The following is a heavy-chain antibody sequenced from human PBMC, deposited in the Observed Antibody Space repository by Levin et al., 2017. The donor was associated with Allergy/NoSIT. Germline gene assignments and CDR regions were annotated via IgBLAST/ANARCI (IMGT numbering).Heavy chain of an antibody. CDR2: IYTSGST. D-gene: IGHD3-10*01. CDR3: ARVRAFGWFGELTYFDY. Sequence: KASETLSLTCTVSGGSISSGSYYWSWIRQPAGKGLEWIGRIYTSGSTNYNPSLKSRVTISVDTSKNQFSLKLSSVTAADTAVYYCARVRAFGWFGELTYFDYWGQGTLVTVSS. CDR1: GGSISSGSYY. V-gene: IGHV4-61*02. J-gene: IGHJ4*02.